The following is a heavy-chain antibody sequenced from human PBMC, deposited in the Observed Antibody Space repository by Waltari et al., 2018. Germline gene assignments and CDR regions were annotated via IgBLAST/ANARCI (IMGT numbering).Heavy chain of an antibody. CDR3: ARDRNYYDNTYYYDVFDI. CDR2: IKEYGSKG. Sequence: EVQLVESGGGLVQPGGSLRLSCAVSGFTLSNYWMNWVRQTPGKSLGGVQKIKEYGSKGDSLDAVKGRLTISRDNAKNSLFLQMNSLRVEDTAVYYCARDRNYYDNTYYYDVFDIWGQGTMVTVSS. CDR1: GFTLSNYW. J-gene: IGHJ3*02. D-gene: IGHD3-16*01. V-gene: IGHV3-7*03.